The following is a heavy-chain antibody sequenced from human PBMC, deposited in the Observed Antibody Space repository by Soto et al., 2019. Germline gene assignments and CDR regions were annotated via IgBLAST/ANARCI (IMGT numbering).Heavy chain of an antibody. CDR2: INQSGST. CDR3: ARGLNYVVY. J-gene: IGHJ4*02. V-gene: IGHV4-34*01. Sequence: PTETLSLTCAVYGGSFSGYYWSWLRQPPGKGLEWIGEINQSGSTNYNPSLKSRVTISIDTSKNQFSLKVSSVTAADTAVYYCARGLNYVVYWGQGTLVTVSS. D-gene: IGHD3-16*01. CDR1: GGSFSGYY.